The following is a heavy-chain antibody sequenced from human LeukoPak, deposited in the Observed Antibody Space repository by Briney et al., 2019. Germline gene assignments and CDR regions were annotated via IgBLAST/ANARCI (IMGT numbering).Heavy chain of an antibody. D-gene: IGHD2-21*01. Sequence: ASVKVSCKASGYTFTGYYMHWVRQAPGQGLEWMGWINPNSGGTNYAQKFQGRVTMTRDTSISTAYMELSRLRSDDTAVYYCARGGGGSTLFYYGMDVWGQGTTVTASS. CDR1: GYTFTGYY. V-gene: IGHV1-2*02. CDR2: INPNSGGT. CDR3: ARGGGGSTLFYYGMDV. J-gene: IGHJ6*02.